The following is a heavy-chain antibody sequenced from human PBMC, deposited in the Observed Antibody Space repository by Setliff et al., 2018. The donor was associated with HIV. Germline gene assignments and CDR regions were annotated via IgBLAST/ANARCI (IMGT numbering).Heavy chain of an antibody. CDR2: ISSSTNYI. V-gene: IGHV3-21*01. CDR1: GFTLSSYN. D-gene: IGHD2-2*02. J-gene: IGHJ3*02. Sequence: PGGSLRLSCAASGFTLSSYNMNWVRQAPGKGLEWVSSISSSTNYIYYADSVKGRFSISRDNAKNSLYLQMNSLRPEDTAVYYCARDAAAPAAIEGAFDIWGQGTMVTVSS. CDR3: ARDAAAPAAIEGAFDI.